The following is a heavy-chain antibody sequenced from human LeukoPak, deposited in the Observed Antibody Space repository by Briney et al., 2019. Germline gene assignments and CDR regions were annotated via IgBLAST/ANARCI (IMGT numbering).Heavy chain of an antibody. CDR3: ARDGDSGDFVGAFDV. J-gene: IGHJ3*01. Sequence: SETLSLTCSVSGAPMRTYYWGWVRQTPGKGLEFIGYISDTGSTNYNPSLKSRVTISVDTSKSLFSLRLTSATAADTAVYYCARDGDSGDFVGAFDVWGQGTLVTVSS. D-gene: IGHD4-17*01. CDR2: ISDTGST. CDR1: GAPMRTYY. V-gene: IGHV4-59*01.